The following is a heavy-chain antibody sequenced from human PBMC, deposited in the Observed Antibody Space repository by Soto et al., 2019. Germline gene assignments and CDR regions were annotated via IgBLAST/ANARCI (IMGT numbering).Heavy chain of an antibody. CDR3: ARVEFRYSSGWTRAIAFDY. J-gene: IGHJ4*02. CDR1: GYTFTSYG. V-gene: IGHV1-18*01. D-gene: IGHD6-19*01. CDR2: ISAYNGNT. Sequence: ASVKVSCKASGYTFTSYGISWVRQAPGQGLEWMGWISAYNGNTNYAQKLQGRVTMTTDTSTSTAYMELRSLRSDDTAVYYCARVEFRYSSGWTRAIAFDYWGQGTLVTVSS.